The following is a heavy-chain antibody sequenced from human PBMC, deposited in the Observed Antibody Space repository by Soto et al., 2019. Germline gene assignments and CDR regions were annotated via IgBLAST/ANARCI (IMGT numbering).Heavy chain of an antibody. D-gene: IGHD6-13*01. V-gene: IGHV3-7*05. CDR2: INRDASKM. CDR3: ASDVSPGSSSLYLDAFDI. CDR1: GFTLSSYW. Sequence: EVQLEESGGDLVQPRGSLRLSCAASGFTLSSYWMTWVRQAPGKGLEWVANINRDASKMSYLDSVRGRFTISRDNVRNSLYLQMDSLRADDTALYYCASDVSPGSSSLYLDAFDIWGQGTMVTVSS. J-gene: IGHJ3*02.